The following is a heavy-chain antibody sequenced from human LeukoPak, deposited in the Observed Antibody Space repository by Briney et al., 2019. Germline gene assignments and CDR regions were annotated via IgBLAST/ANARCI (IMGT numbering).Heavy chain of an antibody. J-gene: IGHJ4*02. V-gene: IGHV3-23*01. Sequence: GGSLRLSCAASGFTFSSYAMSWVRQAPGKGLEWVSAISGSGGSTYYADSVKGRFTISRDNSKNTLYLQMNSLRAEDTAVYYCARRRPGYDYDSSGSSAPDFDYWGQGTLVTVSS. CDR2: ISGSGGST. CDR3: ARRRPGYDYDSSGSSAPDFDY. CDR1: GFTFSSYA. D-gene: IGHD3-22*01.